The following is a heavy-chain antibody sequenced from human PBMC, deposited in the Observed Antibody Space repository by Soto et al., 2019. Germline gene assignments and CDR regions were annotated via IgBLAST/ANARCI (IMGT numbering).Heavy chain of an antibody. CDR2: ISAYNGDT. D-gene: IGHD4-17*01. V-gene: IGHV1-18*01. CDR3: AREGNYRESYYYYGMDV. CDR1: GYIFTNFG. Sequence: ASVKVSCKASGYIFTNFGISWVRQAPGQGLEWMGWISAYNGDTNYAQKLQGRVTVTRDTSTSTAYMELRSLTSDDTAVYYCAREGNYRESYYYYGMDVWGQGTTVTVSS. J-gene: IGHJ6*02.